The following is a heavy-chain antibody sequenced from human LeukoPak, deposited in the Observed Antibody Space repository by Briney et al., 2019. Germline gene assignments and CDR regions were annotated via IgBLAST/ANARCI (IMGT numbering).Heavy chain of an antibody. Sequence: ASVKVSCKASGYAFTSYGISWVRQAPGQGLEWMGWISAYNDNTNYAQKLQGRLTMTTDTSTSTAYMELRSLRSDDTAVYYCARVGDSSGPYEYFQHWGQGTLVTVSS. CDR1: GYAFTSYG. CDR3: ARVGDSSGPYEYFQH. J-gene: IGHJ1*01. D-gene: IGHD6-19*01. CDR2: ISAYNDNT. V-gene: IGHV1-18*01.